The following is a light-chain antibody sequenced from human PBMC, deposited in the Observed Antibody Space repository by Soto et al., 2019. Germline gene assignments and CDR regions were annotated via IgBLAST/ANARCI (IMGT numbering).Light chain of an antibody. CDR1: QSVSRN. Sequence: EIVLTQSPATLSVSPGERASLSCRASQSVSRNLAWYQHKPGQAPRLLIYDASTRATAVPGRFSGSGSGTEFTLTISGLQSEDFAVYYCQQYDDWPPVYTFGQGTKLEI. V-gene: IGKV3D-15*01. CDR3: QQYDDWPPVYT. J-gene: IGKJ2*01. CDR2: DAS.